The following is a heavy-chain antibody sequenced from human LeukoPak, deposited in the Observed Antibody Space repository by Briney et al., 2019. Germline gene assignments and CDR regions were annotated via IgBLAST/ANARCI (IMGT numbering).Heavy chain of an antibody. Sequence: SETLSVTCTVSGCSISSGYYWSWIRQPAGKGLEWIGRIYTRGSTNYNPSLKSRLTISVDTSKNQFSLKLSSVTAADTAVYYCAREIGGYTYGYVPREVSYYFDYWGQGTLVTVSS. V-gene: IGHV4-61*02. J-gene: IGHJ4*02. CDR1: GCSISSGYY. D-gene: IGHD5-18*01. CDR3: AREIGGYTYGYVPREVSYYFDY. CDR2: IYTRGST.